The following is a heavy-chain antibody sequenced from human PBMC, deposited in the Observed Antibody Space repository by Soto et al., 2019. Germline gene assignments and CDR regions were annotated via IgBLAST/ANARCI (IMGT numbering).Heavy chain of an antibody. CDR1: GYTSSIYG. Sequence: QGQLVQSGAEVKKPGASVNVSCKASGYTSSIYGISWVRQAPGQGLEWMAWISGYNGNLKYAQKFQGRVSVATDTTTTGAYMELRSLRSDDTAVYYCARDVSGGTYPWFFDLWGRGTLVTVSS. J-gene: IGHJ2*01. V-gene: IGHV1-18*04. D-gene: IGHD2-15*01. CDR2: ISGYNGNL. CDR3: ARDVSGGTYPWFFDL.